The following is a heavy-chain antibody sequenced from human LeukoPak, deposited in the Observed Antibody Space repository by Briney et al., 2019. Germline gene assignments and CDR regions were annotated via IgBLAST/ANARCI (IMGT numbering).Heavy chain of an antibody. CDR3: AKRGVVIRVILVGFHKEASYFES. Sequence: GGSLRLSCAVSGITLNNYGMTWVRQAPGRGLEWVAGISDSGGTTKYADSVKGRFTISRDNPKNTLYLQMNSPRAEDTAVYFCAKRGVVIRVILVGFHKEASYFESWGQGALVTVSS. D-gene: IGHD3/OR15-3a*01. J-gene: IGHJ4*02. CDR2: ISDSGGTT. V-gene: IGHV3-23*01. CDR1: GITLNNYG.